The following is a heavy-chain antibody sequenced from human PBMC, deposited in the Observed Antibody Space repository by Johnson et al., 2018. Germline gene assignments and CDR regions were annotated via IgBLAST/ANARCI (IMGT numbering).Heavy chain of an antibody. J-gene: IGHJ3*02. Sequence: QVQLVQSGAEVKKPGSSVKVSCKASGGTFSSYAISWVRQAPGQGLEWMGGLLPIFGTANYAQKFQGRVTITADESTSTAYMELSSLRSEDTAVYYCARVGASRDAFDIWGQGTMVTVSS. V-gene: IGHV1-69*01. CDR1: GGTFSSYA. CDR2: LLPIFGTA. CDR3: ARVGASRDAFDI.